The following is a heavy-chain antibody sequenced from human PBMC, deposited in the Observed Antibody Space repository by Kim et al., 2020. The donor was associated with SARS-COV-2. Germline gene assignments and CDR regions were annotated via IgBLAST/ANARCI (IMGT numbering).Heavy chain of an antibody. D-gene: IGHD1-7*01. CDR2: VSYIGNT. CDR3: ARGSSSGTNRLDS. Sequence: SETLSLTCNVYGGSISGYFWGWIRQPPGKGLEWIGSVSYIGNTHYNPSIKTRLTISVDTSKNQLSLNLKSVTATDTAVYYCARGSSSGTNRLDSWGQGTLVTVSS. J-gene: IGHJ4*02. CDR1: GGSISGYF. V-gene: IGHV4-39*01.